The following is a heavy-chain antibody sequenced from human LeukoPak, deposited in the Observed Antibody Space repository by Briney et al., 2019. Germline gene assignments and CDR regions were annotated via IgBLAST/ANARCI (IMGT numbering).Heavy chain of an antibody. CDR2: ISSSSSDI. D-gene: IGHD6-19*01. Sequence: PGGSLRLSCAASGFTFSTFSMNWVRQAPGKGPEWVSAISSSSSDIYYTDSVKGRFTISRDNANNFLYLQVSSLRAEDTAVYYCATGYTSGTRIDYWGQGTLVSVSS. J-gene: IGHJ4*02. V-gene: IGHV3-21*01. CDR1: GFTFSTFS. CDR3: ATGYTSGTRIDY.